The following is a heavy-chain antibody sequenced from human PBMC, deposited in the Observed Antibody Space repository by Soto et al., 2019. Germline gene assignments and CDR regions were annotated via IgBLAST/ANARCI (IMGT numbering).Heavy chain of an antibody. V-gene: IGHV1-18*01. CDR1: GYSFTKYG. CDR2: VSTYNDNT. D-gene: IGHD3-22*01. CDR3: ARDNVGADSTLLPTYLYYGMDV. Sequence: QVQLVQSGAEVKKPGASVKVSCKASGYSFTKYGVSWVRQAPGQGLEWMGWVSTYNDNTNYAQNLQGRVTMTTDTSTSTAYMELRSLRSDDTAVYYCARDNVGADSTLLPTYLYYGMDVWGQGTTVTVSS. J-gene: IGHJ6*02.